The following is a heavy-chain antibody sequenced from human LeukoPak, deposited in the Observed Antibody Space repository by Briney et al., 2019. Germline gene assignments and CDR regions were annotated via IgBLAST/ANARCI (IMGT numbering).Heavy chain of an antibody. CDR3: AVNPTYCSSTSCYVGTY. J-gene: IGHJ4*02. CDR2: IIPIFGTA. V-gene: IGHV1-69*01. D-gene: IGHD2-2*01. CDR1: GGTFISYA. Sequence: SVKVSCKASGGTFISYAISWVRQAPGQGLEWMGGIIPIFGTAKYAQKFQGRVQITVDESTSTAYMELSSLISEDTAVYFCAVNPTYCSSTSCYVGTYWGQGTLVTVSS.